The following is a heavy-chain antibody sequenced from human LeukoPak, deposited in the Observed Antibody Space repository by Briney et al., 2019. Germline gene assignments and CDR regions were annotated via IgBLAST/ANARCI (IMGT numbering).Heavy chain of an antibody. V-gene: IGHV3-69-1*02. CDR2: ISGDSTT. CDR3: ARGYAYGHDY. J-gene: IGHJ4*02. D-gene: IGHD5-18*01. Sequence: ETLSLTCSVSGGSISNSNYYWGWIRQPPGKGLEWVSHISGDSTTYHADSVKGRFTISRDNAKNSLYLQMNSLRDEDTAVYYCARGYAYGHDYWGQGTLVTVSS. CDR1: GGSISNSNYY.